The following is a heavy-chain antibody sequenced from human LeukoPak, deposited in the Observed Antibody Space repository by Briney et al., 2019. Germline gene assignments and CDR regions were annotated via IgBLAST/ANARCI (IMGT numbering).Heavy chain of an antibody. CDR1: GYTLTELS. V-gene: IGHV1-24*01. J-gene: IGHJ4*02. CDR3: ATNDYYDSSGYPLDY. Sequence: ASVNVSCKVSGYTLTELSMHWVRQAPGKGLEWMGGFDPEDGETIYAQKFQGRVTMTEDTSTDTAYMELSSLRSEDTAVYYCATNDYYDSSGYPLDYWGQGTLVTVSS. CDR2: FDPEDGET. D-gene: IGHD3-22*01.